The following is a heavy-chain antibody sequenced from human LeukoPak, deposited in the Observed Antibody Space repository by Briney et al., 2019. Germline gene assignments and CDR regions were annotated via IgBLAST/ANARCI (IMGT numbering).Heavy chain of an antibody. D-gene: IGHD5-12*01. CDR3: TKGGAMVATIYY. Sequence: ASVKVSCKASGYTFTGYYMHWVRQAPGQGLEWMGRINPNSGGTNYAQKFQGRVTMTRDTSISTAYMELSRLRSDDTAVYYCTKGGAMVATIYYWGQGTLVTVSS. J-gene: IGHJ4*02. CDR1: GYTFTGYY. CDR2: INPNSGGT. V-gene: IGHV1-2*06.